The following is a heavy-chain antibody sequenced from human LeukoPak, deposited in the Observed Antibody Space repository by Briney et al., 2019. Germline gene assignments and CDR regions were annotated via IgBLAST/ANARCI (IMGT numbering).Heavy chain of an antibody. CDR2: IYSDGST. J-gene: IGHJ4*02. V-gene: IGHV3-66*04. Sequence: PGGSLRLSCAAPGFTVSSKYMSWVRQAPGKGLEWVSIIYSDGSTYYTDSVMGRVTISRDKSQNRVFLQMNSLRADDTAVYYCASQYISGWFFDYWGQGALVTV. CDR3: ASQYISGWFFDY. CDR1: GFTVSSKY. D-gene: IGHD6-19*01.